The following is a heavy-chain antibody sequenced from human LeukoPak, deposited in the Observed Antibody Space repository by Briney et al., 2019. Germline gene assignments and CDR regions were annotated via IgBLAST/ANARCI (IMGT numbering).Heavy chain of an antibody. D-gene: IGHD3-22*01. Sequence: GASVKVSCKASGGTFSSYAISWVRQAPGQGLEWMGGIIPIFGTTNYAQKFQDRATITADESTSTAYMELSSLRSEDTAVYYCARRLGNYDSSGYFLLDAFDIWGQGTMVTVSS. V-gene: IGHV1-69*13. J-gene: IGHJ3*02. CDR1: GGTFSSYA. CDR2: IIPIFGTT. CDR3: ARRLGNYDSSGYFLLDAFDI.